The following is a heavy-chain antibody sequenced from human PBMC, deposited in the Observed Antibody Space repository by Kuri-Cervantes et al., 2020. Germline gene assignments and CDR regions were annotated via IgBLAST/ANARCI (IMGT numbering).Heavy chain of an antibody. Sequence: GGSLRLSCAASGFTFSRYSMNWVRQAPGKGLECVSSIDYSITLIYYADSVKGRFTVPRDNSKNTLYLQMNSMRAEDTAVYYCAKDTRSGYKAFDYWGQGTLVTVSS. CDR1: GFTFSRYS. CDR3: AKDTRSGYKAFDY. D-gene: IGHD3-22*01. V-gene: IGHV3-48*01. CDR2: IDYSITLI. J-gene: IGHJ4*02.